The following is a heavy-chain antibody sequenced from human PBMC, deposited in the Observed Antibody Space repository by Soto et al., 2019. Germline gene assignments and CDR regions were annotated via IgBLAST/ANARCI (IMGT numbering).Heavy chain of an antibody. CDR2: FNHIGNA. CDR3: ARHSVWFGESQGVWNWFEP. D-gene: IGHD3-10*01. Sequence: SETLSLTCAVYGGSFSGYYWSWVRQPPGKGLEWIGEFNHIGNANYNPSLKSRVTTSVDTSKNQFSLKLSSVTAADTAVYYCARHSVWFGESQGVWNWFEPWGQGTMVTVSS. V-gene: IGHV4-34*01. J-gene: IGHJ5*02. CDR1: GGSFSGYY.